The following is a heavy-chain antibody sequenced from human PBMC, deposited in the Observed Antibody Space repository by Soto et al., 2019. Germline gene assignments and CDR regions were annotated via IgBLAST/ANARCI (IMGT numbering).Heavy chain of an antibody. CDR3: ATVFEH. CDR2: VDSAGSGT. V-gene: IGHV3-74*01. Sequence: VPLVESGGGSVQPGGSLRLSCVASGITFSGFWMHWVRQVPGKGLVWVARVDSAGSGTSYADSVKGRFTISRDNAKNTLSRQMDSLRVEDRAVYYCATVFEHWGQGIPVTVSS. J-gene: IGHJ4*02. CDR1: GITFSGFW.